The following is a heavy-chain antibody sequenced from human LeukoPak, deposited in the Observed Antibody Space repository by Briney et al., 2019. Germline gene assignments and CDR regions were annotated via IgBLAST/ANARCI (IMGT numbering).Heavy chain of an antibody. V-gene: IGHV1-69*13. J-gene: IGHJ6*03. CDR2: IIPIFGTA. D-gene: IGHD3-3*01. CDR3: ARGSVWSGYYSYYYCYYMDV. Sequence: ASVKVSCKASGYSFTGYYIHWVGQAPGQGLEWMGGIIPIFGTANYAQKFQGRVTITADESTSTAYMELSSLRSEDTAVYYCARGSVWSGYYSYYYCYYMDVWGKGTTVTVSS. CDR1: GYSFTGYY.